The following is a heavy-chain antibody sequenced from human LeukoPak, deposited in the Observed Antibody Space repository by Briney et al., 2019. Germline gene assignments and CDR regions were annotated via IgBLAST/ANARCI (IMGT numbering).Heavy chain of an antibody. CDR3: ARGATVTNNWFDP. D-gene: IGHD4-17*01. V-gene: IGHV1-8*02. J-gene: IGHJ5*02. CDR1: GGTFSGYA. Sequence: ASVKVSCKASGGTFSGYAINWVRQATGQGLEWMGWMNPNSGNTGYAQKFQGRVTMTRNTSISTAYMELSSLRSEDTAVYYCARGATVTNNWFDPWGQGTLVTVSS. CDR2: MNPNSGNT.